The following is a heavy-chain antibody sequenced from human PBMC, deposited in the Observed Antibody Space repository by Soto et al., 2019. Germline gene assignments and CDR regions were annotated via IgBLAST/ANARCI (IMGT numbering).Heavy chain of an antibody. Sequence: GGSLRLSCAASGFTFSTDAMSWFRQAAGMGLEWVSTISGSGGSIYHADSAKGRFTISIDTSKNTLYLQMNSLRAEDTAVYYCARTFGDNMRNKWFDPWGQGSLVTVSS. CDR2: ISGSGGSI. CDR1: GFTFSTDA. CDR3: ARTFGDNMRNKWFDP. V-gene: IGHV3-23*01. D-gene: IGHD3-10*01. J-gene: IGHJ5*02.